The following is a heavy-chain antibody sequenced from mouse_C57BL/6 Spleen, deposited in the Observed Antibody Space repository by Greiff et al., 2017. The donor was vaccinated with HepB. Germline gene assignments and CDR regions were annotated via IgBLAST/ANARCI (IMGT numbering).Heavy chain of an antibody. CDR1: GYTFTSYW. D-gene: IGHD1-1*01. V-gene: IGHV1-52*01. J-gene: IGHJ4*01. Sequence: QVQLQQPGAELVRPGSSVKLSCTASGYTFTSYWMHWVKQGPIQGLEWIGNIDTSDSETPYNQKYKDKATLTVDKSSRTAYMHLSSLTSADAAVDNCARYYGSSHYYAMDYWGQGTSVTVSS. CDR3: ARYYGSSHYYAMDY. CDR2: IDTSDSET.